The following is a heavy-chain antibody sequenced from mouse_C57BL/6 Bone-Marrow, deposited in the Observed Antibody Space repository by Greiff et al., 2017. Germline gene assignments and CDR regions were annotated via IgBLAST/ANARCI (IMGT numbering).Heavy chain of an antibody. D-gene: IGHD1-1*01. CDR2: INPNNGGT. Sequence: EVQRVESGPELVKPGASVKIPCKASGYTFTDYNMDWVKQSHGKSLEWIGDINPNNGGTIYNQKFKGKATLTVDKSSSTAYMELRSLTSEDTAVYYCARFYYEDYYAMDYWGQGTSVTVSS. CDR3: ARFYYEDYYAMDY. J-gene: IGHJ4*01. CDR1: GYTFTDYN. V-gene: IGHV1-18*01.